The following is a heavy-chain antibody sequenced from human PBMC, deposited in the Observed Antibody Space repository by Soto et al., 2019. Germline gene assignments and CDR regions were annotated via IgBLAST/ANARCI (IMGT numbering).Heavy chain of an antibody. D-gene: IGHD3-22*01. V-gene: IGHV5-10-1*01. J-gene: IGHJ5*02. Sequence: EGQLVQSGAEVKEPGESLRISCKGSGYSFTTYWITWVRQMPGKGLEWMGKIDPNDACTTYSPSFQGHVTFSVDKSISTAYLQWSSLQASDTAIYYCARGRFYYDGSASWGQGTLVTVSS. CDR2: IDPNDACT. CDR3: ARGRFYYDGSAS. CDR1: GYSFTTYW.